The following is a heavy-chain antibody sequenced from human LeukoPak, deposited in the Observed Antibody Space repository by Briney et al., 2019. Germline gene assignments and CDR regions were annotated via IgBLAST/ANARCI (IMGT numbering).Heavy chain of an antibody. CDR3: AKETYSSGWYPYFDY. V-gene: IGHV3-23*01. Sequence: PGGSLRLSCVASGFTFSSYAMSWVRQAPGKGVEWVSGISGSGGSTYYADSVKGRFTISRDNSKNTLFLQMNSLRAEDTAVYYCAKETYSSGWYPYFDYWGQGTLVTVSS. CDR1: GFTFSSYA. J-gene: IGHJ4*02. CDR2: ISGSGGST. D-gene: IGHD6-19*01.